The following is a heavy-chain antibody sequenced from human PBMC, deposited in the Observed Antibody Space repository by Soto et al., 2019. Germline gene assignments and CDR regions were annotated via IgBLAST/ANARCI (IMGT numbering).Heavy chain of an antibody. V-gene: IGHV5-51*01. J-gene: IGHJ6*02. D-gene: IGHD6-13*01. CDR2: IYPGDSDT. Sequence: GESLKISCKGSGYSVSNYWIGWVRQMPGKGLEWMGIIYPGDSDTRYSPSFQGQVTISADKSISTAYLQWSSLKASDTAMYYCARTSAAGKYYYGMDVWGQGTTVTVSS. CDR3: ARTSAAGKYYYGMDV. CDR1: GYSVSNYW.